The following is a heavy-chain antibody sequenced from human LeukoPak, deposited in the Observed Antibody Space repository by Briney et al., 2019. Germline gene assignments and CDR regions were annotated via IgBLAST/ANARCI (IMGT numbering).Heavy chain of an antibody. CDR3: ARGGGLDV. J-gene: IGHJ6*02. D-gene: IGHD3-16*01. Sequence: GGFLRLSCAASVFTFSNYGMNWARQAPGKGLEWVASINHNGNVNYYVDSVKGRFTISRDNAKNSLYLQMSNLRAEDTAVYFCARGGGLDVWGQGATVTVSS. CDR1: VFTFSNYG. CDR2: INHNGNVN. V-gene: IGHV3-7*03.